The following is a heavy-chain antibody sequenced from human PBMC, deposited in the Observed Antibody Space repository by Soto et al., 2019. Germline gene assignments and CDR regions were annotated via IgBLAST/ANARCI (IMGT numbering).Heavy chain of an antibody. J-gene: IGHJ4*01. Sequence: TSETLSLTCTVSGASINSAAYYWSWIRQRPGEGLEWIGFISYSGNTYHSPSLKSRLVLSVDTSKNQFSLELDFMTAADTAVYYCARGQAPFWSSYRFAYFDSWGNGIPFNVSS. D-gene: IGHD3-3*01. CDR3: ARGQAPFWSSYRFAYFDS. CDR1: GASINSAAYY. CDR2: ISYSGNT. V-gene: IGHV4-31*03.